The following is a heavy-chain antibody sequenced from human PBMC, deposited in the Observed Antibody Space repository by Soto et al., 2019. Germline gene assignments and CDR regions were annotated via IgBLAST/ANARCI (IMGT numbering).Heavy chain of an antibody. Sequence: EVQLLESGGGWVQPGGSLRLSCAASGFTFSNFAMSWVRQAPGKGLEWVAAIGTSGGDTYYADSVKGRFTISRDNSKNTLYLQLSSLRAEDTAVYYAIKSSRTLGDSWGQGTLGTVSS. V-gene: IGHV3-23*01. J-gene: IGHJ4*02. CDR3: IKSSRTLGDS. D-gene: IGHD6-13*01. CDR2: IGTSGGDT. CDR1: GFTFSNFA.